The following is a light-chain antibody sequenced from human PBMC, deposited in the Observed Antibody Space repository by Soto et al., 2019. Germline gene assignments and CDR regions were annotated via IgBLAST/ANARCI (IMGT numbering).Light chain of an antibody. CDR3: QQYGSSPRT. CDR2: GAS. V-gene: IGKV3-20*01. CDR1: QSVSSSY. J-gene: IGKJ1*01. Sequence: EIVLTQSPGTLSLSPGERATLSCRASQSVSSSYLAWYQQKPGQAPRLLIYGASSRATGIPDRFSGSGSGTDFTLTLSRLEPEDFAVYYWQQYGSSPRTFGQGTKVEIK.